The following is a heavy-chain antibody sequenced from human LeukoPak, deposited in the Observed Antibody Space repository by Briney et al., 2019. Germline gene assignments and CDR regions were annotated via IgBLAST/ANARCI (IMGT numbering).Heavy chain of an antibody. CDR1: GFTFSSYS. Sequence: KPGGSLRLSCAASGFTFSSYSMNWVRQAPGKGLEWVSSISSSSSYIYYADSVKGRFTISRDKAKNSLYLQMNSLRAEDTAVYYCATIDGSYYGGFGYWGQGTLVTVSS. V-gene: IGHV3-21*01. CDR2: ISSSSSYI. J-gene: IGHJ4*02. CDR3: ATIDGSYYGGFGY. D-gene: IGHD1-26*01.